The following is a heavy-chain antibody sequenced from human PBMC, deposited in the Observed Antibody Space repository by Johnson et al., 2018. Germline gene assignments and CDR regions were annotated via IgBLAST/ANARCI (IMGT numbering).Heavy chain of an antibody. CDR3: ARDRSGSSGTYRYYYMDV. CDR1: GFNVSSNY. D-gene: IGHD1-26*01. Sequence: VQLVQSGGGLVRPGGSLRLSCAASGFNVSSNYMSWVRQAPGKGLEWVSVICSGGYISYADSVKGRFTISRDNSKNTLYLQMNSLRAGDTAVYYCARDRSGSSGTYRYYYMDVWGKGAPVAVSS. V-gene: IGHV3-66*02. J-gene: IGHJ6*03. CDR2: ICSGGYI.